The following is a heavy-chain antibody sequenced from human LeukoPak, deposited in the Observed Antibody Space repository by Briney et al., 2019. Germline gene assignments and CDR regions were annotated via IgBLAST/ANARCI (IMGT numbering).Heavy chain of an antibody. Sequence: GASVKVSCKASGYTFTRYDINWVRQATGQGLEWMGWINPNSGGTNYAQKFQGRVTMTRDTSISTAYMELSRLRSDDTAVYYCARGPQGLKFDYWGQGTLVTVSS. J-gene: IGHJ4*02. CDR1: GYTFTRYD. CDR3: ARGPQGLKFDY. V-gene: IGHV1-2*02. CDR2: INPNSGGT.